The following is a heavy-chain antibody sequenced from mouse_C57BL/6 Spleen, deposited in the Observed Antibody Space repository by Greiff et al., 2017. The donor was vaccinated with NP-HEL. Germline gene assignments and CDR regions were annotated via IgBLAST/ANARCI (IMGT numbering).Heavy chain of an antibody. Sequence: EVQLVESGGDLVKPGGSLKLSCAASGFTFSSYGMSWVRQTPDSVKGRFTISRDNAKNTLYLQMSSLKSEDTAMYYCAVITTVVEDWYFDVWGTGTTVTVSS. D-gene: IGHD1-1*01. J-gene: IGHJ1*03. CDR3: AVITTVVEDWYFDV. V-gene: IGHV5-6*01. CDR1: GFTFSSYG.